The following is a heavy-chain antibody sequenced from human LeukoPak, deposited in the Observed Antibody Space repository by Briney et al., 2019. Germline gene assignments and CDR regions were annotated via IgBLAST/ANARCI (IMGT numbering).Heavy chain of an antibody. Sequence: PGGSLRLSCAASGFTFSNAWMSWVRQAPGKGLEWVGRIKSKTDGGTTDYAAPVKGRFTISRDDSKNTLYLQMNSLKTEDTAVYYCTTGIDVYYDILTGMVDYWGQGTLVTVSS. D-gene: IGHD3-9*01. CDR3: TTGIDVYYDILTGMVDY. CDR2: IKSKTDGGTT. J-gene: IGHJ4*02. V-gene: IGHV3-15*01. CDR1: GFTFSNAW.